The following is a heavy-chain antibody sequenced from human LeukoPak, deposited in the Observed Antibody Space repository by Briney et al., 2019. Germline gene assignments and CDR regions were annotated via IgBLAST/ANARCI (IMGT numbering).Heavy chain of an antibody. D-gene: IGHD3-16*01. V-gene: IGHV6-1*01. CDR1: GDSVSSNSVA. CDR2: TYYRSKWYN. Sequence: SQTLSLSCATSGDSVSSNSVAWNWIRQSPSRGLEWLGRTYYRSKWYNDYAVSVKSRITINPDTSKNQFSLQLNSVTPEDSAVYYCTRDRGLIDFWGQGTLVTVSS. CDR3: TRDRGLIDF. J-gene: IGHJ4*02.